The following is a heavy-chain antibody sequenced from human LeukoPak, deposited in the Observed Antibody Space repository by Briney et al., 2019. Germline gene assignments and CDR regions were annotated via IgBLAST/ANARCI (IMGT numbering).Heavy chain of an antibody. Sequence: SETLPLTCAVYGGSFSGYYWSWIRQPPGKGLEWIGEINHSGSTNYNPSLKSRVTISVDTSKNQFSLKLSSVTAADTAVYYCARGHKGSGITFGGVIVPDYWGQGTLVTVSS. J-gene: IGHJ4*02. CDR1: GGSFSGYY. CDR3: ARGHKGSGITFGGVIVPDY. V-gene: IGHV4-34*01. CDR2: INHSGST. D-gene: IGHD3-16*02.